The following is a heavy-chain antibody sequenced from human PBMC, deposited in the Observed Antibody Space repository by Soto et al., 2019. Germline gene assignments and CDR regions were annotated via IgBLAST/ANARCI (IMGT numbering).Heavy chain of an antibody. V-gene: IGHV4-4*02. CDR3: ARGIRTWGEYVHNSFDP. CDR1: GGSITTSNW. CDR2: IYHTGTT. D-gene: IGHD3-16*01. J-gene: IGHJ5*02. Sequence: QVQLQESGPGLVKPSETLSLTCAVSGGSITTSNWWSWVRQPPEKGLDWIGEIYHTGTTNYNPSLKSRLTTSVETSKNQPSLKLSSVTAADTAVYYCARGIRTWGEYVHNSFDPWGQGTLVTVSS.